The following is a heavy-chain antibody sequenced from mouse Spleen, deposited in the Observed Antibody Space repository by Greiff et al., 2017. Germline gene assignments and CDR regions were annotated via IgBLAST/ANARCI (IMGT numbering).Heavy chain of an antibody. CDR2: IYPRSGNT. V-gene: IGHV1-81*01. D-gene: IGHD2-1*01. Sequence: VQRVESGAELARPGASVKLSCKASGYTFTSYGISWVKQRTGQGLEWIGEIYPRSGNTYYNEKFKGKATLTADKSSSTAYMELRSLTSEDSAVYFCARYGNYWYFDVWGAGTTVTVSS. CDR1: GYTFTSYG. J-gene: IGHJ1*01. CDR3: ARYGNYWYFDV.